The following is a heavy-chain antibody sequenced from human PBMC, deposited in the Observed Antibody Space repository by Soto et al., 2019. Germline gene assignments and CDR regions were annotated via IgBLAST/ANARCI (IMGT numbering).Heavy chain of an antibody. CDR2: VFYSGST. Sequence: QLQLQESGPGLVKPSETLSLTCTVSGGSISSSSYYWGWIRQPPGKGLEWIGNVFYSGSTYYNQSLKSRVTMSVDTSKNQFSLKLSSVTAADTAVYYCASSQRGSYFDYWGQGTLVTVSS. D-gene: IGHD5-12*01. CDR3: ASSQRGSYFDY. J-gene: IGHJ4*02. CDR1: GGSISSSSYY. V-gene: IGHV4-39*01.